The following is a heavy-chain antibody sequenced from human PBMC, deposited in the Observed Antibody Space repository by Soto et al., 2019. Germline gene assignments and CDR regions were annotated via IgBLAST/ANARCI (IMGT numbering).Heavy chain of an antibody. D-gene: IGHD1-26*01. V-gene: IGHV4-31*03. CDR2: IYYSGST. J-gene: IGHJ3*02. CDR1: GGSISTGGYY. Sequence: QVQLQESGPGLVKPSQTLSLTCTVSGGSISTGGYYWTWIRQHPGKGLEWIGYIYYSGSTYYNPSLKSRITISVDTSKNQFALKLSSVTAADAAVYYCARDLVNLWAFDIWGQGTMVTVSS. CDR3: ARDLVNLWAFDI.